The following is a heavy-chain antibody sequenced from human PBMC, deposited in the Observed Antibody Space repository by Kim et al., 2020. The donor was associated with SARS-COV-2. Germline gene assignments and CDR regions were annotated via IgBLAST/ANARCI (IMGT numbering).Heavy chain of an antibody. D-gene: IGHD1-26*01. CDR3: AKGGYSGSYYLCDY. J-gene: IGHJ4*02. V-gene: IGHV3-23*01. CDR2: ISHSGGGT. CDR1: GFPLNRYA. Sequence: GGSLRLSCAASGFPLNRYAMNWVRQAPGKGLEWVSTISHSGGGTYYADSVKGRFTVSRDNSKNTLYLQMNSLRAEDTAIYYCAKGGYSGSYYLCDYWGQGTLVTVSS.